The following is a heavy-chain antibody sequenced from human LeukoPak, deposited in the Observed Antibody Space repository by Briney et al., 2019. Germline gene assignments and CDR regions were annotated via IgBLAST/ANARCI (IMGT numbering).Heavy chain of an antibody. V-gene: IGHV3-7*01. J-gene: IGHJ4*02. Sequence: GGSLRLSCAASGFTFSTYWMTWVRQAPGKGLEWVANIKQDGSEKYYVDSVKGRFTISRDNAMNSLYLQMNSLRAEDTAVYFCARRRVVADEYLDYWGQGTLVAVSS. CDR2: IKQDGSEK. CDR3: ARRRVVADEYLDY. D-gene: IGHD5-12*01. CDR1: GFTFSTYW.